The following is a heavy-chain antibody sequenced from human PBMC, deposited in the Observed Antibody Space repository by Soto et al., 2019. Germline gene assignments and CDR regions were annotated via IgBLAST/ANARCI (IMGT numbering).Heavy chain of an antibody. CDR1: GFTFSGPA. J-gene: IGHJ6*02. CDR2: IRSKANSYAT. Sequence: GGSLRLSCAASGFTFSGPAMHWVRQASGKGLEWVGRIRSKANSYATAYAASVKGRFTISRDDSKNTAYLQMNSLKTEDTAVYYCTRHWDYGDYYYGMDVWGQGTTVTVSS. D-gene: IGHD4-17*01. V-gene: IGHV3-73*01. CDR3: TRHWDYGDYYYGMDV.